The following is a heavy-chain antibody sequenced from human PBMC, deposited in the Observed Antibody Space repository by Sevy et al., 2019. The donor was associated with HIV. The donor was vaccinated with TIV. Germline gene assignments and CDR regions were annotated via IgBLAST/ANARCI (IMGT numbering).Heavy chain of an antibody. Sequence: ASVKVSCKASGGTFSSYAISWVRQAPGQGLEWMGGIIPIFGTANYAQKFQGRVTITADKSTSTAYMELRSLRSEDTAVYYCARDISGSYYHYYYMDVWGKGTTVTVSS. D-gene: IGHD1-26*01. V-gene: IGHV1-69*06. CDR2: IIPIFGTA. CDR3: ARDISGSYYHYYYMDV. J-gene: IGHJ6*03. CDR1: GGTFSSYA.